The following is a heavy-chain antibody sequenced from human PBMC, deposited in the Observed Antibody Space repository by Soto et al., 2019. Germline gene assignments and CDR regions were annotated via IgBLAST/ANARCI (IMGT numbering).Heavy chain of an antibody. CDR3: AKEGPIVATTNTLDY. V-gene: IGHV3-30*18. J-gene: IGHJ4*02. CDR1: GFTFSSYG. Sequence: GGSLRLSCAASGFTFSSYGMHWVRQAPGKGLEWVAVISYDESNKYYADSVKGRFTISRDNSKNTPYLQINSLRAEYMSVFYCAKEGPIVATTNTLDYWGRGTLVTVSS. D-gene: IGHD5-12*01. CDR2: ISYDESNK.